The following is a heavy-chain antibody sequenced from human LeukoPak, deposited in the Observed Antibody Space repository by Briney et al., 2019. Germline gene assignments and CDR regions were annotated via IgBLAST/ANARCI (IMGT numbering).Heavy chain of an antibody. Sequence: SETLSLTCTVSGVSIRSSYWSWIRQPPGKGLEWIGYIYYTGRPDYNPPLKSRVTISVDTSRNQFSLNLRSMTAADTAVYYCASRDPGPNWYFDLWGRGTLVTVSS. CDR1: GVSIRSSY. V-gene: IGHV4-59*01. J-gene: IGHJ2*01. CDR3: ASRDPGPNWYFDL. CDR2: IYYTGRP. D-gene: IGHD1/OR15-1a*01.